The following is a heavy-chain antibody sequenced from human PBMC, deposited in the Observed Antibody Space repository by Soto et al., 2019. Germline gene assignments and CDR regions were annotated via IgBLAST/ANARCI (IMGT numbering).Heavy chain of an antibody. Sequence: GGSLRLSCAASGFTFSSYGMHWVRQAPGKGLEWAAVIWYDGSNKYYADSVKGRFTISRDNSKNTLYLQMNSLRAEDTAVYYCARDSYYYDSSGSPLFDYWGQGTLVTVSS. CDR3: ARDSYYYDSSGSPLFDY. V-gene: IGHV3-33*01. CDR2: IWYDGSNK. CDR1: GFTFSSYG. D-gene: IGHD3-22*01. J-gene: IGHJ4*02.